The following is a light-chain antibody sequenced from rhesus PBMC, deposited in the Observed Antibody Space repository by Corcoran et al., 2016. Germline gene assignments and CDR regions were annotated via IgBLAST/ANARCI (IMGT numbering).Light chain of an antibody. CDR1: SSDIGGYDY. V-gene: IGLV2S7*01. J-gene: IGLJ1*01. CDR2: GVT. Sequence: QSAPTQPPSVSGSPGQSVTISCTGTSSDIGGYDYVSWFQQSPGKAPKLTIFGVTNRPSGVSDRFSGSRSGNTASLTISGLQAEDEADYYCCSYTTSNTFIFGAGTRLTVL. CDR3: CSYTTSNTFI.